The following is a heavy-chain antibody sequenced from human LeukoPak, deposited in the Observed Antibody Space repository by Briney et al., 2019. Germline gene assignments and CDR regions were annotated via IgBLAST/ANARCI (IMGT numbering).Heavy chain of an antibody. V-gene: IGHV4-61*02. Sequence: SETLSLTCTVSGYSISSGYYWNWIRQPAGKGLEWIGRIYTSGSTNYNPSLKSRVTISVDTSKNQFSLKLSSVTAADTAVYYCARGGGSYYENFDYWGQGTLVTVSS. J-gene: IGHJ4*02. D-gene: IGHD1-26*01. CDR1: GYSISSGYY. CDR3: ARGGGSYYENFDY. CDR2: IYTSGST.